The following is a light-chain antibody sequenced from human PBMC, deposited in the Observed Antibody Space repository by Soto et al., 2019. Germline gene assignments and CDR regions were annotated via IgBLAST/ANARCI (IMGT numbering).Light chain of an antibody. Sequence: EIVITQSPATLSVSQGERATLSFLASQSVSGNYLAWSQQKPGQAPRLLIYGASIRATGIPGRFSGSGSGADFTLTISSLEPEDFAVYYCQQGSIWPPGYTVGQGTKVDI. J-gene: IGKJ2*01. CDR2: GAS. CDR1: QSVSGNY. V-gene: IGKV3D-20*02. CDR3: QQGSIWPPGYT.